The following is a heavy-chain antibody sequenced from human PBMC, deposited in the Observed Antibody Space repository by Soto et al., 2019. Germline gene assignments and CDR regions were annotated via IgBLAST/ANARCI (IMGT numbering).Heavy chain of an antibody. CDR2: VSAYNGER. J-gene: IGHJ4*01. CDR3: SRGTSIPASGDY. V-gene: IGHV1-18*01. Sequence: QVQLVQSGAEVKKPGASVKVSCKASGYTFTNYGINWVRQAPGQGLEWLGWVSAYNGERRYAQRVQARVIMTTDTSTTTDMELRSLRSDDTAVYYCSRGTSIPASGDYWGQGTLVTVSS. CDR1: GYTFTNYG. D-gene: IGHD6-6*01.